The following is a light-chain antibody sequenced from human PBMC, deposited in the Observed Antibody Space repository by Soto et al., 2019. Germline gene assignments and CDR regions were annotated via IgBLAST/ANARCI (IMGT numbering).Light chain of an antibody. CDR2: GAS. J-gene: IGKJ4*01. V-gene: IGKV3-15*01. Sequence: IVLAQSTATLSLSPGERATLSCRASQSVSSNLAWYQQKPGQVPGLLIYGASTRATGIPARFSGSGSGTEFPLTISSLQSELFAVYYCQQHNNWPLTFGGGTKVDI. CDR1: QSVSSN. CDR3: QQHNNWPLT.